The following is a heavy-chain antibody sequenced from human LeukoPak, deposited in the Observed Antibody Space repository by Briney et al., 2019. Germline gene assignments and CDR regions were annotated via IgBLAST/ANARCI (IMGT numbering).Heavy chain of an antibody. CDR2: INPNSGGT. CDR1: GYTFTDHF. CDR3: ARDYELGTPGSAYEFFDY. V-gene: IGHV1-2*02. Sequence: ASVKVSCKAFGYTFTDHFMQWVRHAPGQGLEWMGWINPNSGGTSYAQKFKGRVTMTSDTSISTVYTELSRLGSDDTAVYYCARDYELGTPGSAYEFFDYWGQGTLVTVSS. D-gene: IGHD3-10*01. J-gene: IGHJ4*02.